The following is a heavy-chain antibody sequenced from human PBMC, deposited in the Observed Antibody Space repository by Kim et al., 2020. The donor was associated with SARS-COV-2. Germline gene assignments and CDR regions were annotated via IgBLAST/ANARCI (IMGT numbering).Heavy chain of an antibody. V-gene: IGHV4-39*01. J-gene: IGHJ6*02. CDR3: ARAYGDSGYYYYGMDV. D-gene: IGHD4-17*01. CDR1: GGSISSSSYY. CDR2: IYYSGST. Sequence: SETLSLTCTVSGGSISSSSYYWGWIRQPPGKGLEWIGSIYYSGSTYYNPSLKSRVTISVDTSKKQFSLKLSSVTAADTAVYYCARAYGDSGYYYYGMDVWGQGTTVTVSS.